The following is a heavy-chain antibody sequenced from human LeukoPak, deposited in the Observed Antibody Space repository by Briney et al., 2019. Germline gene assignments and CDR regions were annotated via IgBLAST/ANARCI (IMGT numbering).Heavy chain of an antibody. CDR3: ARDLECSSTSCSLPFDY. V-gene: IGHV3-11*04. Sequence: PGGSLRLSCAASGFTFSDYYMSWIRQAPGKGLEWVSYISSSSSTIYYADSVKGRFTISRDNAKNSLYLQMNSLRAEDTAVYYCARDLECSSTSCSLPFDYWGQGTLVTVSS. J-gene: IGHJ4*02. CDR1: GFTFSDYY. D-gene: IGHD2-2*01. CDR2: ISSSSSTI.